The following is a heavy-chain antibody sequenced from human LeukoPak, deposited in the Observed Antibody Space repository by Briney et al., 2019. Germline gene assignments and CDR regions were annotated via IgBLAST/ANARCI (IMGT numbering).Heavy chain of an antibody. J-gene: IGHJ4*02. Sequence: PSETLSLTCSVSAYSISSGYYWGWIRQPPGKGLEWIGSIHHTGYTFYNPSVKSRITISVETSKNQFSLKLSSVTAADTAVYYCARLGYCSSTSCLGERDYWGQGTLVTVSS. D-gene: IGHD2-2*01. CDR2: IHHTGYT. V-gene: IGHV4-38-2*02. CDR3: ARLGYCSSTSCLGERDY. CDR1: AYSISSGYY.